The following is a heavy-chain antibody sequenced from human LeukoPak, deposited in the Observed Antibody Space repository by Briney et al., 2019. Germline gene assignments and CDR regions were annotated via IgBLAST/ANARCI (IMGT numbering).Heavy chain of an antibody. D-gene: IGHD1-14*01. CDR2: MNPNNSDI. CDR3: VRVPPGTTIYAY. CDR1: GYTFTSYH. J-gene: IGHJ4*02. Sequence: GASVKVSCKASGYTFTSYHINWVRQAPGQGLEWVGWMNPNNSDIGYAQKFQGRVTMTRNTSIGTAYMELSSLRSEDTAIYYCVRVPPGTTIYAYWGQGTLVTVSS. V-gene: IGHV1-8*01.